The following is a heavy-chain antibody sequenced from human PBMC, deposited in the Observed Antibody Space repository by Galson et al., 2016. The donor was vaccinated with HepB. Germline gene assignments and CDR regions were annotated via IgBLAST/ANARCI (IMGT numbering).Heavy chain of an antibody. CDR2: INHSGST. V-gene: IGHV4-34*01. Sequence: ETLSLTCAVYGASFSGYYWSWIRQPPGKGLEWIGEINHSGSTYYNPSLRSRATILVDTSKNQFSVKLSSVTAADTAVYYCARGRGFKQLQLAYWGQGTLVTVSS. CDR3: ARGRGFKQLQLAY. D-gene: IGHD5-24*01. CDR1: GASFSGYY. J-gene: IGHJ4*02.